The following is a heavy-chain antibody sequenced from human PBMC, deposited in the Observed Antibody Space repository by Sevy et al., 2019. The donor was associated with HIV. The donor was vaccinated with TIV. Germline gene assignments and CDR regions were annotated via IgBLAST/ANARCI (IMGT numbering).Heavy chain of an antibody. CDR2: IKGYGSDK. CDR3: AHETFGRFES. J-gene: IGHJ4*02. CDR1: GFTFSANW. D-gene: IGHD3-16*01. V-gene: IGHV3-7*01. Sequence: GGSLRLSCAASGFTFSANWMNWVRQAPGKGLEWVANIKGYGSDKNYVDSVEGRFTISRDNAKNLLYLQMNSLRVEDTAVYYCAHETFGRFESWGQGTLVTVSS.